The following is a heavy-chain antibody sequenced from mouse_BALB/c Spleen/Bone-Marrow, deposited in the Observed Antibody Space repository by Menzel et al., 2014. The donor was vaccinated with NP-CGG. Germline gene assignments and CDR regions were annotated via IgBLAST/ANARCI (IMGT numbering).Heavy chain of an antibody. J-gene: IGHJ4*01. CDR1: GFTLSDYY. Sequence: EVQGVESGGGLVKPGGSLKLSCAVSGFTLSDYYMYWVRQNPEKRLEWVATINDGGSYTYYPDSVKGRFTISRDNAKNNLYLQMSSLKSEDTAMYYCARDGNFAMDYWGQGTSVTVSS. CDR3: ARDGNFAMDY. CDR2: INDGGSYT. V-gene: IGHV5-4*02. D-gene: IGHD2-1*01.